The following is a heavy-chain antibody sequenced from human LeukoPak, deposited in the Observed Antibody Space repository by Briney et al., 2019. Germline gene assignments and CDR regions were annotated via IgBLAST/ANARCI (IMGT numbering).Heavy chain of an antibody. CDR2: ISYDGSNK. CDR3: AAHGDGRLPYAFDI. V-gene: IGHV3-30*09. J-gene: IGHJ3*02. CDR1: GFTFSSYA. D-gene: IGHD4-17*01. Sequence: GRSLRLSCAASGFTFSSYAMHWVRQAPGKGLEWVAVISYDGSNKYYADSVKGRFAISRDNSKNTLYLQMNGLRAEDTAVYYCAAHGDGRLPYAFDIWGQGTMVTVSS.